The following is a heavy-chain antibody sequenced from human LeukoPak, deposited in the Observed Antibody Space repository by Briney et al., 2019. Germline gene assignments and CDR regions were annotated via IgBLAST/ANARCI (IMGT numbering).Heavy chain of an antibody. V-gene: IGHV3-23*01. D-gene: IGHD2-2*02. CDR3: AKAPNSVRYCSSTSCYTRDDAFDI. Sequence: PGGSLRLSCAASGFTFSSYAMSWVRQAPGKGLEWVSAISGSGGSTYYADSVKGRFTISRDNSKNTLYLQMNSLRAEDTAVYYCAKAPNSVRYCSSTSCYTRDDAFDIWGQGTMVTVSS. CDR2: ISGSGGST. CDR1: GFTFSSYA. J-gene: IGHJ3*02.